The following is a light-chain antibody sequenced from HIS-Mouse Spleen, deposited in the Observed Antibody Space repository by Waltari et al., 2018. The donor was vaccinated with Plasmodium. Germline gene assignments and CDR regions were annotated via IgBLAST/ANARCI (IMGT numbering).Light chain of an antibody. CDR3: SSYAGSNNLV. CDR1: SSAVGGYNY. V-gene: IGLV2-8*01. Sequence: QSALTQPPSASGSPGQSVTISCTGTSSAVGGYNYFSWYQQHQGKAPNLMSYEVSKRPSGVPDRFSGSKSGNTASLTVSGLQAEDEADYYCSSYAGSNNLVFGGGTKLTVL. J-gene: IGLJ2*01. CDR2: EVS.